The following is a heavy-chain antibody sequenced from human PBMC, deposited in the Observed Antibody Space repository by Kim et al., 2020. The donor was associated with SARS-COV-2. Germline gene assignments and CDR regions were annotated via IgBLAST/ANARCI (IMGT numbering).Heavy chain of an antibody. CDR3: ARLILTGYYLGWFDP. CDR1: GYSFTSYW. V-gene: IGHV5-51*01. J-gene: IGHJ5*02. D-gene: IGHD3-9*01. Sequence: GESLKISCKGSGYSFTSYWIGWVRQMPGKGLEWMGIIYPGDSDTRYSPSFQGQVTISADKSISTAYLQWSSLKASDTAMYYCARLILTGYYLGWFDPWGQGTLVTVSS. CDR2: IYPGDSDT.